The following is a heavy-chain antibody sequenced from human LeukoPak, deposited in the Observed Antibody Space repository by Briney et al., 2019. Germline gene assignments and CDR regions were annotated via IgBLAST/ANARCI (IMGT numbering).Heavy chain of an antibody. D-gene: IGHD2-2*02. CDR3: AREGVVPAAIIGY. Sequence: SVKVSCKASGGTFSSYAISWVRQAPGQGLEWMGRIIPILGIANYAQKFQGRVTITADESTSTAYMELSSLRSEDTAVYYCAREGVVPAAIIGYWGQGTLVTVSS. J-gene: IGHJ4*02. CDR2: IIPILGIA. V-gene: IGHV1-69*04. CDR1: GGTFSSYA.